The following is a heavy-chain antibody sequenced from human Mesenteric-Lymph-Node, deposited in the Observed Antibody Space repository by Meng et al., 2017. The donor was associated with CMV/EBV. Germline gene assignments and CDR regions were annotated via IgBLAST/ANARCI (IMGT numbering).Heavy chain of an antibody. Sequence: GESLKISCAASGFTVSSNYMSWVRQAPGKGLEWVSVIYSGGSTYYADSVKGRFTISRDNSKNTLYLQMNSLRAEDTAVYYCAREKDIVVVPAAQIGMDVWGQGTTVTVSS. J-gene: IGHJ6*02. CDR1: GFTVSSNY. D-gene: IGHD2-2*01. CDR2: IYSGGST. V-gene: IGHV3-53*01. CDR3: AREKDIVVVPAAQIGMDV.